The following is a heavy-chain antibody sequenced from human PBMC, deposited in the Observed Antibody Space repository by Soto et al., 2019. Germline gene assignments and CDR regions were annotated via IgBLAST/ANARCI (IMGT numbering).Heavy chain of an antibody. Sequence: ASVKVSCKASGYTFTSYDIGWVRQAPGQGLEWMGWISVYNGNTNYAQKFQGRVTMTTDRSTSTAYMELWSLRSEDTAVYYCARETRYYYDSSGQNYWGQGTLVTVSS. CDR1: GYTFTSYD. CDR3: ARETRYYYDSSGQNY. V-gene: IGHV1-18*01. CDR2: ISVYNGNT. D-gene: IGHD3-22*01. J-gene: IGHJ4*02.